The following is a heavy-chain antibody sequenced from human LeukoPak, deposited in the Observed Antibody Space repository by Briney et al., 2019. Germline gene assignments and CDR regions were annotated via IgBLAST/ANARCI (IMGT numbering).Heavy chain of an antibody. CDR1: GYSFTTYW. J-gene: IGHJ3*02. Sequence: GESLKISCKGSGYSFTTYWVTWVRQMPGKGLEWMGRIDPSDSSADYSPSFQGHVTISADTSISTAYLQWSSLEASDTAMYYCASPGGPSVHETFDIWGQGTMVTVSS. D-gene: IGHD1-1*01. CDR2: IDPSDSSA. CDR3: ASPGGPSVHETFDI. V-gene: IGHV5-10-1*01.